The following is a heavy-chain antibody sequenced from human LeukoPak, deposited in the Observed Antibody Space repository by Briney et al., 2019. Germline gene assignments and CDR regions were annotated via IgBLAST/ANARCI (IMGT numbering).Heavy chain of an antibody. V-gene: IGHV4-39*07. CDR1: GGSISSSSYY. Sequence: PSETLSLTCTVSGGSISSSSYYWGWIRQPPGKGLEWIGSIYYSGSTYYNPSLKSRVTISVDTSKNQFSLKLSSVTAADTAVYYCARVSPTFSDPWGQGTLVTVSS. CDR2: IYYSGST. J-gene: IGHJ5*02. CDR3: ARVSPTFSDP.